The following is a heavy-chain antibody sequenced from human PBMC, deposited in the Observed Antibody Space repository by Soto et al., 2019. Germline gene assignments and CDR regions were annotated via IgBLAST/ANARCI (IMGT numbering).Heavy chain of an antibody. Sequence: QVQLVESGGGVVQPGRSLRLSCAASGFTFSSYAMHWVRQAPGKGLEWVAVISYDGSNKYYADSVKGRFTISRDNSKNTLYLQMNSLRAEDTAVYYCAREGSWYYFDYWGQGTLVTVSS. CDR2: ISYDGSNK. D-gene: IGHD6-13*01. V-gene: IGHV3-30-3*01. CDR3: AREGSWYYFDY. CDR1: GFTFSSYA. J-gene: IGHJ4*02.